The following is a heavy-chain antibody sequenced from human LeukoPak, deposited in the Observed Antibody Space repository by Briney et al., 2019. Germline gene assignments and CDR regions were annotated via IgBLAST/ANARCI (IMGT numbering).Heavy chain of an antibody. CDR1: GYTFTLYH. CDR3: VFEPSDWKYFAY. Sequence: ASVKVSCKASGYTFTLYHMHWVRQAPGQGLEWMGCINSDSGGTYFVDKFRGRVTVARDTSIGATYMERTGLTSEDTAVYYCVFEPSDWKYFAYWGQGALVTVPS. CDR2: INSDSGGT. J-gene: IGHJ4*02. V-gene: IGHV1-2*02. D-gene: IGHD1-1*01.